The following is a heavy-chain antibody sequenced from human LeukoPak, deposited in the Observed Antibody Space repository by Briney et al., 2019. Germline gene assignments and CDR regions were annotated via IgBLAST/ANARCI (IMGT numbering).Heavy chain of an antibody. CDR2: IYYSGST. V-gene: IGHV4-59*01. Sequence: SETLSLTCTVSGCSISSYYWSWIRQPPGKGLEWIGYIYYSGSTNYNPSLKSRVTISVDTSKNQFSLKLSSVTAADTAVYYCARQLVRPWFDPWGQGTLVTVSS. CDR1: GCSISSYY. CDR3: ARQLVRPWFDP. D-gene: IGHD6-13*01. J-gene: IGHJ5*02.